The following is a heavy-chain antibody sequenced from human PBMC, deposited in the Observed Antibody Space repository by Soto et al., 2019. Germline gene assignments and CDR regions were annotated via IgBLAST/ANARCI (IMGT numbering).Heavy chain of an antibody. Sequence: ASVKVSCKASGYTFTNYAMHWVRQAPGQRLEWMGWINGANGNTKYSQKFQDRVTITRDTSASTAYMEVSSLKSEDTAVYYCARTDCSSTSCYNYYYYGMDVWGQGTTVTVSS. CDR3: ARTDCSSTSCYNYYYYGMDV. V-gene: IGHV1-3*01. CDR1: GYTFTNYA. D-gene: IGHD2-2*01. CDR2: INGANGNT. J-gene: IGHJ6*02.